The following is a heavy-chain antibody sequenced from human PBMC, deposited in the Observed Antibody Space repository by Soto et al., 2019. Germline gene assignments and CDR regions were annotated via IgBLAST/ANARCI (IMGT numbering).Heavy chain of an antibody. J-gene: IGHJ4*02. CDR3: ARGPPILW. D-gene: IGHD2-21*01. CDR2: IYHSGST. Sequence: SETLSLTCAVSGGSISSGGYSWSWIRQPPGKGLECIGYIYHSGSTYYNPSLKSRVTISVDRSKNQFSLKLSSVTAADTAVYYCARGPPILWWSQGTLVT. V-gene: IGHV4-30-2*01. CDR1: GGSISSGGYS.